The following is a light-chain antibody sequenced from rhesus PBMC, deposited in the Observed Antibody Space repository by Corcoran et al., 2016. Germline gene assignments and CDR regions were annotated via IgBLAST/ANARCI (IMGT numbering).Light chain of an antibody. V-gene: IGLV7-76*01. CDR1: TGAVTSGNY. Sequence: QAVVTQEPSLTVSPGGTVPLTCGSSTGAVTSGNYPHWFQQKPGQAPRELIYNTNSKHSWTPVRFSGSLAGGKAALTLSGAQPEDEAEYYCLLYYRGAHVFGSGTKLTVL. J-gene: IGLJ6*01. CDR3: LLYYRGAHV. CDR2: NTN.